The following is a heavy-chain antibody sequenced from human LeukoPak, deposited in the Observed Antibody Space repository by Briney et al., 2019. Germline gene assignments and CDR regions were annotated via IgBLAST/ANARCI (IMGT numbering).Heavy chain of an antibody. V-gene: IGHV4-34*01. J-gene: IGHJ5*02. CDR3: ARINGSGPVRGWFDP. D-gene: IGHD6-19*01. CDR1: GGSFSGYY. CDR2: INHSGST. Sequence: SETLSLTCAVYGGSFSGYYWSWIRQPPGKGLEWIGEINHSGSTNYNPSLKSRVTISVDTSKNQFSLKLSSVTAADTAVYYCARINGSGPVRGWFDPWGQGTLVTVSS.